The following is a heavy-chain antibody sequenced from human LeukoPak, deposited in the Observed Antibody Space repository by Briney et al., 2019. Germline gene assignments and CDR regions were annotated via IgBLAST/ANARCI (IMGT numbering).Heavy chain of an antibody. V-gene: IGHV3-30-3*01. J-gene: IGHJ4*02. CDR3: ARADHRLLHRFDY. CDR1: GFTFSSYA. Sequence: PGGSLRLSCAASGFTFSSYAMHWVRQAPGKGLEWVAVISYDGSNKYYADSVKGRFTISRDNSKNTLYLQMNSLRAEDTAVYYCARADHRLLHRFDYWGQGTLVTVSS. D-gene: IGHD1-14*01. CDR2: ISYDGSNK.